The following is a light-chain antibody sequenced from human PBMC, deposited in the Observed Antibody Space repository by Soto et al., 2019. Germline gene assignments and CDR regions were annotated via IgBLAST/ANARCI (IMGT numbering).Light chain of an antibody. J-gene: IGKJ5*01. CDR1: QSVSSN. Sequence: DIVMTKSPATLSVSPGERATLSCRASQSVSSNLAWYQQKPGQAPRLLIYGASNRATGVPARFSGSGSGTDFTLTISSLEPEDFGVYYCQQRGSWPPTFGQGTRLEIK. CDR3: QQRGSWPPT. CDR2: GAS. V-gene: IGKV3-11*01.